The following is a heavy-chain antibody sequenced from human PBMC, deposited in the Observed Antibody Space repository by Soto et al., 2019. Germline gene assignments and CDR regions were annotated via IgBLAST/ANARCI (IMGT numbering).Heavy chain of an antibody. D-gene: IGHD5-12*01. CDR2: MNPNSGNT. V-gene: IGHV1-8*01. Sequence: ASVKVSCKASGYTFTSYDINWARQATGQGLEWMGWMNPNSGNTGYAQKFQGRVTMTRNTSISTAYMELSSLRSEDTAVYYCARGLPYSGYDWFDYWGQGTLVTVSS. CDR3: ARGLPYSGYDWFDY. J-gene: IGHJ4*02. CDR1: GYTFTSYD.